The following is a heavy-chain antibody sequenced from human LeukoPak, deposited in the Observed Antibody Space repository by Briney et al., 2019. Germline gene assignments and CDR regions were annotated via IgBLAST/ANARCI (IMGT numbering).Heavy chain of an antibody. CDR2: INWNSGNI. Sequence: GGSLRLSCAASGFTFDDYAMHWVRQAPGKGLEWVSGINWNSGNIDYADSVKGRFTISRDNAKNSLYLQMNSLRAEDTALYYCAKDWTAAPRYFQHWGQGTLVTVSS. V-gene: IGHV3-9*01. J-gene: IGHJ1*01. CDR1: GFTFDDYA. CDR3: AKDWTAAPRYFQH. D-gene: IGHD2-2*01.